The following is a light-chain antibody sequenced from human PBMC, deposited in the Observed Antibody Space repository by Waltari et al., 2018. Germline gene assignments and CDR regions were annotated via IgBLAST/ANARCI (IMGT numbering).Light chain of an antibody. V-gene: IGKV1-12*01. CDR3: QQLKGFPIT. CDR2: GAN. Sequence: DIQMTQSPSSVSASVGDRVTITCRESQDISSWLGWYQQKLGKAPKLLIFGANSLQSGVPSRFSGSASGTEFTLTINSLQPEDFATYYCQQLKGFPITFGQGTRLEIK. J-gene: IGKJ5*01. CDR1: QDISSW.